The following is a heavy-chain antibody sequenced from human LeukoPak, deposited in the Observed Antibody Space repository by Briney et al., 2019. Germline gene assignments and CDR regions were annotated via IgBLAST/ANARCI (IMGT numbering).Heavy chain of an antibody. CDR3: AKTGSYLSFDI. CDR1: GGTFSSYA. J-gene: IGHJ3*02. D-gene: IGHD1-26*01. CDR2: IIPIFGTA. Sequence: SVKVSCKASGGTFSSYAISWVRQAPGQGLEWMGGIIPIFGTANYAQKFQGRVTMTRDTSTSAVYMELSSLRSEDTAVYYCAKTGSYLSFDIWGQGTMVTVSS. V-gene: IGHV1-69*05.